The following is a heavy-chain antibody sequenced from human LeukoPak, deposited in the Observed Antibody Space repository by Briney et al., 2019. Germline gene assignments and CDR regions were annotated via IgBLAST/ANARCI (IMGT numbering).Heavy chain of an antibody. D-gene: IGHD3-10*01. V-gene: IGHV3-15*01. CDR1: GFTFTNAW. CDR3: ATDLGLTMIRGVLVS. J-gene: IGHJ4*02. Sequence: GGSLRLSCAASGFTFTNAWMSWVRQAPGKGLEWVGRIKSKGDGETTDYTAPVKGRFTMSRDDSKATLYLQLNYVIVEDTAVYFCATDLGLTMIRGVLVSWGQGALVSVSP. CDR2: IKSKGDGETT.